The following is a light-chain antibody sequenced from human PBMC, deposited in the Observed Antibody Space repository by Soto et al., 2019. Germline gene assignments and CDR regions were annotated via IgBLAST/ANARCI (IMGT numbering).Light chain of an antibody. Sequence: QSALTQPRSVSGSPGQSVTISCTGTSSDVGGFNYVSWYQHHPGKAPKLMIYDVTNRPSGVSNRFSGSKSANTASLTISGLQAEDEAVYYCSSYSSTSTLVVFGGGTKLTVL. CDR3: SSYSSTSTLVV. CDR1: SSDVGGFNY. V-gene: IGLV2-14*03. J-gene: IGLJ2*01. CDR2: DVT.